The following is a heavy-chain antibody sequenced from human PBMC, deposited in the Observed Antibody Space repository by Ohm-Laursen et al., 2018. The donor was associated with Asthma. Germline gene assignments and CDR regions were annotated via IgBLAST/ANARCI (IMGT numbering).Heavy chain of an antibody. V-gene: IGHV3-30-3*01. CDR1: GFTFSSYA. D-gene: IGHD4-17*01. Sequence: SLRLSCAASGFTFSSYAMHWVRQAPGKGLEWVAVISYDGSNKYYADSVKGRFTISRDNSKNTLYLQMNSLRAEDTAVYYCARDHYGRQFDYWGQGTLVTVSS. J-gene: IGHJ4*02. CDR2: ISYDGSNK. CDR3: ARDHYGRQFDY.